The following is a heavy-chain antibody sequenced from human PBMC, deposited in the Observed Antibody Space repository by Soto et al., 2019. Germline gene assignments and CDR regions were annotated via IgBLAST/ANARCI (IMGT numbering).Heavy chain of an antibody. CDR1: GGSFSGYY. D-gene: IGHD3-3*01. CDR2: INHSGST. CDR3: ARYVIRSGYYRPKGYYYGMDV. Sequence: PSETLSLTCAVYGGSFSGYYWSWIRQPPGKGLEWIGEINHSGSTNYNPSLKSRVTISVDTSKNQFSLKLSSVTAADTAVYYCARYVIRSGYYRPKGYYYGMDVWGQGTTVTAP. V-gene: IGHV4-34*01. J-gene: IGHJ6*02.